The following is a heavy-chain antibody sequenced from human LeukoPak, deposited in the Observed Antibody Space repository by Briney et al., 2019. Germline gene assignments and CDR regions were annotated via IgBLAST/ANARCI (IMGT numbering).Heavy chain of an antibody. CDR1: GFTFSSYA. D-gene: IGHD3-9*01. J-gene: IGHJ4*02. V-gene: IGHV3-23*01. Sequence: GGSLRLSCAASGFTFSSYAMSWVRQAPGKGLEWVSAISGSGGSTYYADSVKGRFTISRDNSKNTLYLQMNSLRAEDTAVYYCAEWPKNILTGYYGYWGQGTLVTVSS. CDR3: AEWPKNILTGYYGY. CDR2: ISGSGGST.